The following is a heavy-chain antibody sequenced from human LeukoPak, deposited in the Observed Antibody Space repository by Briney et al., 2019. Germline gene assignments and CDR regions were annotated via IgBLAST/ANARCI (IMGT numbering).Heavy chain of an antibody. CDR3: ARNIGYRSNRRGGAFVI. Sequence: SETLSLTCTVSGGSISSYYWSWIRQPPGKGLEWIGYIYYSGSTNYNPSLKSRVTISVDTSKNQFSLKLSSVTAADTAVYYCARNIGYRSNRRGGAFVIWGQGTMVTVSS. J-gene: IGHJ3*02. CDR1: GGSISSYY. V-gene: IGHV4-59*01. D-gene: IGHD6-19*01. CDR2: IYYSGST.